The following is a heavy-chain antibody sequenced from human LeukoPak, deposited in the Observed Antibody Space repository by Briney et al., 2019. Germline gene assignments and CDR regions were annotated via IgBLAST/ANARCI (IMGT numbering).Heavy chain of an antibody. Sequence: ASVKVSCKASGYTFTSYGISWVRQAPGQGLEWMGWISAYNGNTNYAQKLQGRVTMTTDTSTSTAYMELRSLRSDDTAVYHCAREPFNYYDSSGYCDYWGQGTLVTVSS. CDR1: GYTFTSYG. CDR3: AREPFNYYDSSGYCDY. CDR2: ISAYNGNT. J-gene: IGHJ4*02. V-gene: IGHV1-18*01. D-gene: IGHD3-22*01.